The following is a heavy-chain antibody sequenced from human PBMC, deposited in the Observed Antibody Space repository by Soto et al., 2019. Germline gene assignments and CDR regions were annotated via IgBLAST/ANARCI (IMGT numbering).Heavy chain of an antibody. CDR3: AGGGDANWFDP. CDR2: IVPEDGEA. V-gene: IGHV1-24*01. Sequence: ASVKVSCKVSGYTLTELSMHWVRQAPGKGLEWMGSIVPEDGEAIYAQKFQGRVTITADKSTSTAYMELSSLRSEDTAVYYCAGGGDANWFDPWGQGTLVTVSS. D-gene: IGHD2-21*02. CDR1: GYTLTELS. J-gene: IGHJ5*02.